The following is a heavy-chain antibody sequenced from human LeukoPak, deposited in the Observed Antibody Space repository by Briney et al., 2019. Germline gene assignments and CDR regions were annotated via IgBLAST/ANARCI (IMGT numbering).Heavy chain of an antibody. CDR3: SRQRSGWSDFDS. CDR2: ISSSDSTI. D-gene: IGHD6-19*01. J-gene: IGHJ4*02. CDR1: GFNLSNYE. V-gene: IGHV3-48*03. Sequence: GGSLRLSCAASGFNLSNYEMNWVRQAPGKGLEWVSYISSSDSTIYNADSVKGRFTISRDNAKNLLYLQMNSLRAEDTAVYYCSRQRSGWSDFDSWGQGALVTVSS.